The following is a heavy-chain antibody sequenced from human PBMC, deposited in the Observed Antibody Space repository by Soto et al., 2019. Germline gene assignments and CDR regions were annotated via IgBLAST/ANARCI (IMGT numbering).Heavy chain of an antibody. CDR2: IYYSGST. CDR3: ARQISRITIFGVALYYYYGMDV. CDR1: GGSISSSSYY. J-gene: IGHJ6*02. V-gene: IGHV4-39*01. Sequence: PSETLSLTCTVSGGSISSSSYYWGWIRQPPGKGLEWIGSIYYSGSTYYNPSLKSRVTISVDTSKNQFSLKLSSVTAADTAVYYCARQISRITIFGVALYYYYGMDVWGQGTTVTV. D-gene: IGHD3-3*01.